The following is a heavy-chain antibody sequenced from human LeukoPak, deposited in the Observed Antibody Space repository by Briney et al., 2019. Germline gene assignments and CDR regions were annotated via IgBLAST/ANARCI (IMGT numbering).Heavy chain of an antibody. D-gene: IGHD2-21*01. CDR1: GFTFSSYE. CDR2: ISSSGSTI. Sequence: GGSLRLSCAVSGFTFSSYEMNWVRQAPGKGLEWVSYISSSGSTIYYADSVKGRFTISRDSSKNTLYLQMNRLRAEDAAVYYCAKAPVTTCSGAYCYPFDHWGQGTLVTVSS. J-gene: IGHJ4*02. V-gene: IGHV3-48*03. CDR3: AKAPVTTCSGAYCYPFDH.